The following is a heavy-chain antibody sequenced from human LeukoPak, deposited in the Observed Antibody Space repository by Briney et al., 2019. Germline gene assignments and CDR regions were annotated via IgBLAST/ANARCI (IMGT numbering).Heavy chain of an antibody. J-gene: IGHJ4*02. V-gene: IGHV1-18*01. CDR3: ALLYSSGSFDY. CDR2: ISAYNGNT. Sequence: ASVKVSCKASGYTLTSYGISWVRQAPGQGLEWMGWISAYNGNTNYAQKLQGRVTMTTDTSTGTAYMELRSLRSDDTAVYYCALLYSSGSFDYWGQGTLVTVSS. CDR1: GYTLTSYG. D-gene: IGHD6-19*01.